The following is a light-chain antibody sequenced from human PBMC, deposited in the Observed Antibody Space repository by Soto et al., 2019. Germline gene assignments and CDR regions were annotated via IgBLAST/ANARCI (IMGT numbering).Light chain of an antibody. CDR2: AAS. V-gene: IGKV1-39*01. CDR1: QVITNY. Sequence: DIQMTQSPSSLSASVGDRVTITCRASQVITNYLNWYQQKPGKAPNLLIYAASSLQTGVPSRFSGSGSGTDFTLTISNLQPEDFATYYRQQSYGTPYTFGQGTKLEIK. J-gene: IGKJ2*01. CDR3: QQSYGTPYT.